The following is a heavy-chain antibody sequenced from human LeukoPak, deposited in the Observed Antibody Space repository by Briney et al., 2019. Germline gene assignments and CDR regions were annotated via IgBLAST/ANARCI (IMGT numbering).Heavy chain of an antibody. D-gene: IGHD2-2*02. V-gene: IGHV3-30*18. Sequence: GGSLRLSCAASGFTFSSYAMHWVRQAPGKGLEWVTTISYDGSNTYYADSVKGRFTISRDNSKNTLYLQMNSLRAEDTAVYYCAKVEYQLLYDYFDYWGQGTLVTVSS. CDR1: GFTFSSYA. CDR3: AKVEYQLLYDYFDY. CDR2: ISYDGSNT. J-gene: IGHJ4*02.